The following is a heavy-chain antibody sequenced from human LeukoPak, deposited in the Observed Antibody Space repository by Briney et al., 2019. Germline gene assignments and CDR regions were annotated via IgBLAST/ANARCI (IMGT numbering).Heavy chain of an antibody. J-gene: IGHJ5*02. D-gene: IGHD6-13*01. V-gene: IGHV3-9*01. CDR1: GFTFDDYA. Sequence: GGSLRLSCAASGFTFDDYAMHWVRHAPGKGLEWVSGISWNSGSIGYADSVKGRFTISRDNAKNSLYLQMNSLRAEDTALYYCAKDSFSSSWFNWFDPWGQGTLVTVSS. CDR2: ISWNSGSI. CDR3: AKDSFSSSWFNWFDP.